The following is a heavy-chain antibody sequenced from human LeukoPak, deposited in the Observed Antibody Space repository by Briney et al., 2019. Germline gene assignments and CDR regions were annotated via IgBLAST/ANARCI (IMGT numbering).Heavy chain of an antibody. CDR2: ISAYNGNT. D-gene: IGHD3-22*01. Sequence: ASVKVSCKASGYTFTSYGISWVRQAPGQGLERMGWISAYNGNTNYAQKLQGRVTMTTGTSTSTAYMELRSLRSDDTAVYYCARVSPPHTLNLYYYDSSGYFRGPVTFDYWGQGTLVTVSS. V-gene: IGHV1-18*01. CDR1: GYTFTSYG. CDR3: ARVSPPHTLNLYYYDSSGYFRGPVTFDY. J-gene: IGHJ4*02.